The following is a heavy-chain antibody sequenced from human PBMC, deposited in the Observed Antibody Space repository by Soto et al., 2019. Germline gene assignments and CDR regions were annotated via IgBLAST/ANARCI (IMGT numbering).Heavy chain of an antibody. D-gene: IGHD1-20*01. CDR1: GFTFSSYG. CDR2: ISYDGSNK. CDR3: AKDQVDNWNKNYYYYGMDV. J-gene: IGHJ6*02. V-gene: IGHV3-30*18. Sequence: TGGSLRLSCAASGFTFSSYGMHWVRQAPGKGLEWVAVISYDGSNKYYADSVKGRFTISRDNSKNTLYLQMNSLRAEDTVVYYCAKDQVDNWNKNYYYYGMDVWGQGTTVTVSS.